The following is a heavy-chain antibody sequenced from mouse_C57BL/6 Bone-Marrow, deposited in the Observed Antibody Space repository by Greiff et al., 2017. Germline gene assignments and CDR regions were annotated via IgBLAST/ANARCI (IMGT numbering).Heavy chain of an antibody. CDR1: GYTFTSYW. Sequence: VQLQQPGAELVRPGSSVKLSCKASGYTFTSYWMHWVKQRPIQGLEWIGNIDPSDSETHYNQKFKDKATLTVDKSSSTAYMQLRSLTSEDSAVYYCAIYYYGSSYRFFDYWGQGTTLTVSS. CDR2: IDPSDSET. D-gene: IGHD1-1*01. J-gene: IGHJ2*01. V-gene: IGHV1-52*01. CDR3: AIYYYGSSYRFFDY.